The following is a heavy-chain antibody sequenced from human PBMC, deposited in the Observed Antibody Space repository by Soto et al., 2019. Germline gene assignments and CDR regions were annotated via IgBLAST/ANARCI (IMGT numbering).Heavy chain of an antibody. CDR1: GLTFTIYA. D-gene: IGHD3-16*01. CDR3: AKGRGEFWGVFDY. CDR2: VSGGVGGTT. J-gene: IGHJ4*02. V-gene: IGHV3-23*01. Sequence: GGSLRLSCAASGLTFTIYAMSWVRQAPGKGLEWVSTVSGGVGGTTYYADSVKGRFTISRNNSNSTLYLQMNGLRADDTAVYYCAKGRGEFWGVFDYWGQGTLVTVSS.